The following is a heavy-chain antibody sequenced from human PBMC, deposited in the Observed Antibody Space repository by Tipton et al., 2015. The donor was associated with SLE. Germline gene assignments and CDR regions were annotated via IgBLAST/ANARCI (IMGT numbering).Heavy chain of an antibody. D-gene: IGHD6-13*01. J-gene: IGHJ4*02. CDR3: ARGGYSSSSPDY. CDR2: IYYSGST. V-gene: IGHV4-59*11. Sequence: TLSLTCTVSGGSISSHYWSWIRQPPGKGLEWIGYIYYSGSTNYNPSLKSRVTISVDRSKNQFSLKLSSVTAADTAVYYCARGGYSSSSPDYWGQGTLVTVSS. CDR1: GGSISSHY.